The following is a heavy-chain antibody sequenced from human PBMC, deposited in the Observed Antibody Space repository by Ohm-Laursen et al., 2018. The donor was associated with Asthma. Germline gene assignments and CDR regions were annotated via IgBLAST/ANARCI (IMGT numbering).Heavy chain of an antibody. J-gene: IGHJ6*02. CDR1: GGSISSGGYS. Sequence: SDTLSLTCAVSGGSISSGGYSWSWIRQPPGKGLEWIGYIYHSGSTYYNPSLKSRVTISVDRSKNQFSLKLSSVTAADTAVYYCARAKTNYDFWSGPSGYYYGMDVWGQGTTVTVSS. D-gene: IGHD3-3*01. V-gene: IGHV4-30-2*01. CDR3: ARAKTNYDFWSGPSGYYYGMDV. CDR2: IYHSGST.